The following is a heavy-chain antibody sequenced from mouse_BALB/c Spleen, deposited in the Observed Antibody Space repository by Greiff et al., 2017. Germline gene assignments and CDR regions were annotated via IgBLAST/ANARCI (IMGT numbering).Heavy chain of an antibody. CDR1: GYTFTDYN. Sequence: VQLQQSGPELVKPGASVKISCKASGYTFTDYNMHWVKQSHGKSLEWIGYIYPYNGGTGYNQKFKSKATLTVDNSSSTAYMELRSLTSEDSAVYYCARGKDGNYVAYWGQGTLVTVSA. D-gene: IGHD2-1*01. J-gene: IGHJ3*01. CDR3: ARGKDGNYVAY. V-gene: IGHV1S29*02. CDR2: IYPYNGGT.